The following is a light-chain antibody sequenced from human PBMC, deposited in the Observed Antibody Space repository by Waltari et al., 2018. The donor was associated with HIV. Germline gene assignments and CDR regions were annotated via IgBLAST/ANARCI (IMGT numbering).Light chain of an antibody. CDR2: EAS. CDR3: MQSIQLLYT. CDR1: QSLLHSDGKTF. J-gene: IGKJ2*01. Sequence: DILMTQTPPSLSVTPGQPASISCKSSQSLLHSDGKTFLYWYLQKSGQSPQVLIYEASKRFSGVPDRISGSGSGTNCTLRISRVWAGDAGTYDCMQSIQLLYTFGQGTKLEIK. V-gene: IGKV2D-29*02.